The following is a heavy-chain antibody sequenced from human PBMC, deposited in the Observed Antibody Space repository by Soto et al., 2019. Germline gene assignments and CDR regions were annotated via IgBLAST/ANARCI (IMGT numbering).Heavy chain of an antibody. D-gene: IGHD3-3*02. CDR1: GGSFSAYY. CDR3: ARGLGTSSLAWFDP. V-gene: IGHV4-34*01. J-gene: IGHJ5*02. CDR2: INHSGST. Sequence: SETLSLTCAVYGGSFSAYYWSWIRQPPGKGLEWIGEINHSGSTNYNPSLKSRVTISVDTSKNQFSLKLSSVTAADTAVYYCARGLGTSSLAWFDPWGQGTLVTVSS.